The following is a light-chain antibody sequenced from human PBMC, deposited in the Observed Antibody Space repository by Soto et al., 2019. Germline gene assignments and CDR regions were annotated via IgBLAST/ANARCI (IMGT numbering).Light chain of an antibody. CDR1: QSVSSSY. CDR2: GAS. V-gene: IGKV3-20*01. J-gene: IGKJ1*01. Sequence: EIVLSQSPGTLSLSTGERATLSCRASQSVSSSYLAWYQQKPGQAPRLLIYGASSRATGIPDRFSGSGSGTDFTLTISSLQSEDFAVYYCQQYNKWPRTFGQGTKVDIK. CDR3: QQYNKWPRT.